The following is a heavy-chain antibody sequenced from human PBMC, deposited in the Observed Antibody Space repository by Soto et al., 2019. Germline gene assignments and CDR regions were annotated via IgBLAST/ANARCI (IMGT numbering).Heavy chain of an antibody. V-gene: IGHV3-23*01. J-gene: IGHJ4*02. Sequence: EVQLLESGGDLEQPGGSLRLSCAASGCTFSNYAMNWVRQAPWKGLEWVSSISGGGGGTYYADAVKGRFTISRDNSRNMLYLQMNSLRAEDTAEYYCAKGAFAVGDTNYFFDYWGQGTLVTVSS. D-gene: IGHD1-26*01. CDR3: AKGAFAVGDTNYFFDY. CDR1: GCTFSNYA. CDR2: ISGGGGGT.